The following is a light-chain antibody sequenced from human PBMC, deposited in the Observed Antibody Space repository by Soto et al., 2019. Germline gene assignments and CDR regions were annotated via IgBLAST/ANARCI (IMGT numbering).Light chain of an antibody. CDR1: NNDIGGYTY. CDR3: SSYTSSSTYV. J-gene: IGLJ1*01. V-gene: IGLV2-14*01. Sequence: QSVLTQPPSASGSPGQSVTISCTGSNNDIGGYTYVSWYQQLPGKAPKLIIYEVTNRPSGVSDRLSGSKSGNTASLTISGLQAEDEADYYCSSYTSSSTYVFGVGTKVTVL. CDR2: EVT.